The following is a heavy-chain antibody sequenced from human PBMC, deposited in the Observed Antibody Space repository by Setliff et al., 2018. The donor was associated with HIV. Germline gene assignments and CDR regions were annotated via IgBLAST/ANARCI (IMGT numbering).Heavy chain of an antibody. CDR2: ISYGGSNK. CDR3: AKEGEWQRSRGYMDV. CDR1: GFTFSNYD. Sequence: GGSLRLSCAASGFTFSNYDMHWVRQAPGKGLEWVAVISYGGSNKYYTDSVKGRFTISRDNSNNTLYLQMKSLRAEDTAVYYCAKEGEWQRSRGYMDVWGTGPTVTVSS. J-gene: IGHJ6*03. V-gene: IGHV3-30*18. D-gene: IGHD5-12*01.